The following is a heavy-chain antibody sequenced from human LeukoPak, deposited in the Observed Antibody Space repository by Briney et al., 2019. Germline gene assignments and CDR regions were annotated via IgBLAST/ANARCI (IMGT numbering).Heavy chain of an antibody. CDR2: IGGRDGGT. V-gene: IGHV3-23*01. CDR1: GFIFSNYA. D-gene: IGHD3-9*01. Sequence: GASLRLSCAASGFIFSNYAMSWVRQAPGKGLEWVSAIGGRDGGTYYADSVKGRFTVSRDDPKNTLYLQMNTVRAGDTAVYYCAKWGDYDILTGYYVPDYWGQGTLVTVSS. CDR3: AKWGDYDILTGYYVPDY. J-gene: IGHJ4*02.